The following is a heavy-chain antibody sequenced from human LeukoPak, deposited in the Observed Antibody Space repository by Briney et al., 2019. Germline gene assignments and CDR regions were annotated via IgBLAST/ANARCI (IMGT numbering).Heavy chain of an antibody. Sequence: GGSLRLSCAASGFTFRTYAMNWVRQAPGKGLEWVAVISSDGGYKKYGDSVKGRFTTSRDNSKNTLHLQVNSLRAEDTAVYYCARTEFNAGSYGGSTDYWGQGTLVTVSS. V-gene: IGHV3-30*01. J-gene: IGHJ4*02. CDR3: ARTEFNAGSYGGSTDY. CDR2: ISSDGGYK. CDR1: GFTFRTYA. D-gene: IGHD1-26*01.